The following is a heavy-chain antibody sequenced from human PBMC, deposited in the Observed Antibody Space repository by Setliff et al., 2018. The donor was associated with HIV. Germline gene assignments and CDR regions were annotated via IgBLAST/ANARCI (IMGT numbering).Heavy chain of an antibody. D-gene: IGHD3-16*02. Sequence: GGSLRLSCAASGFIVSSNYMSWVRQAPGKGLECVAVSYSGGGTYYADSVKGRFTISRDNAKNSLYLQMHNLRADDTAVYYCAKRRVSNIGPGDYWGQGTLVTVSS. V-gene: IGHV3-53*01. CDR2: SYSGGGT. CDR3: AKRRVSNIGPGDY. CDR1: GFIVSSNY. J-gene: IGHJ4*02.